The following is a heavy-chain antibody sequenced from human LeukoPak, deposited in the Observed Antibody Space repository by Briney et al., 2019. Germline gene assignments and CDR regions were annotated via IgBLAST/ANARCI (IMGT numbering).Heavy chain of an antibody. CDR1: GVTFSSYS. CDR3: ARGPTMKMDV. D-gene: IGHD3-22*01. J-gene: IGHJ6*01. V-gene: IGHV3-21*01. Sequence: GGSLRLSCAASGVTFSSYSMSWVRQAPGKGLEWVSSMNSRSSSKYYADSVKGRFTLSRDNAKNSLYLQMNSLRAGDTAVYYCARGPTMKMDVWGKGTTVTVSS. CDR2: MNSRSSSK.